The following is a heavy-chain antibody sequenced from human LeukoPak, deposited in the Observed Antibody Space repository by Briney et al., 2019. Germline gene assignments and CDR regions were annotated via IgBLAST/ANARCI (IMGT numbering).Heavy chain of an antibody. V-gene: IGHV3-33*01. CDR1: GFTFSSYG. CDR3: ARDEAGTGSYFDY. Sequence: PGRSLRLSGAASGFTFSSYGMHWVRQAPGKGLEWVAVIWYDGSNKYYADSVKGRFTISRDNSKNTLYLQMNSLRAEDTAVYYCARDEAGTGSYFDYWGQGTLVTVSS. D-gene: IGHD6-19*01. J-gene: IGHJ4*02. CDR2: IWYDGSNK.